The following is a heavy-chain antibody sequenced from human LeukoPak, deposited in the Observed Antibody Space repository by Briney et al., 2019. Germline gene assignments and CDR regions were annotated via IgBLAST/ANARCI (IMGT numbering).Heavy chain of an antibody. J-gene: IGHJ5*02. CDR1: GGSISSGGYY. CDR2: IYYSGST. CDR3: ARGGSPNYGVYVWFDP. V-gene: IGHV4-31*03. Sequence: PSETLSLTCTVSGGSISSGGYYWSWIRQHPGKGLEWIGYIYYSGSTYYNPSLKSRVTISVDTSKNQFSLKLSSVTAADTAVYYCARGGSPNYGVYVWFDPWGQGTLVTVSS. D-gene: IGHD4-17*01.